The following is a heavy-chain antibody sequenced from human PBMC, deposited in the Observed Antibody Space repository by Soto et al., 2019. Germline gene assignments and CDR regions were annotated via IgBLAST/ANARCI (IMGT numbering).Heavy chain of an antibody. CDR2: IRSKAYGGTT. V-gene: IGHV3-49*03. CDR3: TRDLPGSLAATTFYDY. CDR1: GFTFGDYA. D-gene: IGHD2-15*01. J-gene: IGHJ4*02. Sequence: GSLRLSCTASGFTFGDYAMSWFRQAPGKGLEWVGFIRSKAYGGTTEYAASVKGRFTISRDDSKSIAYLQMNSLKTEATAVYNCTRDLPGSLAATTFYDYWGQGTLVTVSS.